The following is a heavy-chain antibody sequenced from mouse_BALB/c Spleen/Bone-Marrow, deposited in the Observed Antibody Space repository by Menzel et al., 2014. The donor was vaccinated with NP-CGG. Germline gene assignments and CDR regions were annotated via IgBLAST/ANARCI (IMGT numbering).Heavy chain of an antibody. Sequence: EVMLVESGGGLVQPGGSRKLSCAASGFTFSSFGMHWVRQAPEKGLEWVAYISTGSSNIYYAETVKGRFTISRDNPKNTLFLQMTNLRSEDTAMDYCARSGIYYDYDRKSSYAMDYWGQGTSVTVSS. CDR1: GFTFSSFG. CDR3: ARSGIYYDYDRKSSYAMDY. CDR2: ISTGSSNI. V-gene: IGHV5-17*02. D-gene: IGHD2-4*01. J-gene: IGHJ4*01.